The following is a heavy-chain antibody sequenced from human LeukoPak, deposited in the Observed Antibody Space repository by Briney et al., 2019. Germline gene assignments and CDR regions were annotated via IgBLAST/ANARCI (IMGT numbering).Heavy chain of an antibody. CDR3: ARPVTSRRYFDL. CDR2: IYYSGST. V-gene: IGHV4-59*13. CDR1: GGSISSYY. J-gene: IGHJ2*01. Sequence: SETLSLTCTVSGGSISSYYWSWIRQPPGKGLEWIGYIYYSGSTNYSPSLKSRVTISVDTSNNQFSLKLSSVTAADTAVYYCARPVTSRRYFDLWGRGTLVTVSS. D-gene: IGHD4-11*01.